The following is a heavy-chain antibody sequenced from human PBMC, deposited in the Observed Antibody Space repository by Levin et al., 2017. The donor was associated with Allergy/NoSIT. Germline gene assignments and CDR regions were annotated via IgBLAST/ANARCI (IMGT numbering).Heavy chain of an antibody. J-gene: IGHJ3*02. CDR3: ARGHCSGGSCYIGRDAFDI. CDR1: GGSISSSSYY. Sequence: PSETLSLTCTVSGGSISSSSYYWGWIRQPPGKGLEWIGSFYYSGSTYYNPSLKSRVTISVDTSKNQVSLKLSSVTAADTAVYYCARGHCSGGSCYIGRDAFDIWGQGTMVTVSS. D-gene: IGHD2-15*01. CDR2: FYYSGST. V-gene: IGHV4-39*01.